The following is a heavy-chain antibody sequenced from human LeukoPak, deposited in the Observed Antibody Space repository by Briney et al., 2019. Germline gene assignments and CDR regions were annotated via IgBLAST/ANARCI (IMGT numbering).Heavy chain of an antibody. CDR2: IIPIFGTA. CDR1: GGTFSSYA. V-gene: IGHV1-69*01. J-gene: IGHJ4*02. Sequence: SVKVSCKASGGTFSSYAISWVRQAPGQGLEWMGGIIPIFGTANYAQKFQGRVTITADESTSTAFMELSSLRSEDTAVYYCARERYDYVWGSYEYDYWGQGTLVTVSS. D-gene: IGHD3-16*01. CDR3: ARERYDYVWGSYEYDY.